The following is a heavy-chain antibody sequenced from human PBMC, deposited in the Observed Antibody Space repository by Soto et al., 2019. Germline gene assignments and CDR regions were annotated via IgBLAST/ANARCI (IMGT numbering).Heavy chain of an antibody. CDR1: GFSLSTSGMC. V-gene: IGHV2-70*11. J-gene: IGHJ3*02. Sequence: SGPTLVNPTQTLTLTCTFSGFSLSTSGMCVSWIRQPPGKALEWLARIDWDDDKYYSTSLKTRLTISKDTSKNQVVLTMTNMDPVDTATYYCARIQSYYYDSSGYRDAFDIWGQGTMVTVSS. D-gene: IGHD3-22*01. CDR2: IDWDDDK. CDR3: ARIQSYYYDSSGYRDAFDI.